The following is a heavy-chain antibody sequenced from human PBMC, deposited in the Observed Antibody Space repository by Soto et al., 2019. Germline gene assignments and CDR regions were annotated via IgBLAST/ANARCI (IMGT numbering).Heavy chain of an antibody. CDR1: GFSLSTNGVG. CDR3: AHLLGGCSSKGCSPLRYDY. Sequence: QITLKESGPTLVKPTQPLTLTCTFFGFSLSTNGVGVGWIRQPPGKSLQLLALIYWDEDKRYSPSLKSRLTLTKDTTKNQVVLTMTNMDPVDTATYYCAHLLGGCSSKGCSPLRYDYWGQGILVTVSS. CDR2: IYWDEDK. D-gene: IGHD2-2*01. J-gene: IGHJ4*02. V-gene: IGHV2-5*02.